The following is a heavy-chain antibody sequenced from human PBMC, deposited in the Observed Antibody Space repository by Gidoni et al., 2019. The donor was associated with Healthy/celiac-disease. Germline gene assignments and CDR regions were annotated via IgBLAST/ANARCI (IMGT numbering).Heavy chain of an antibody. J-gene: IGHJ4*02. CDR3: ARDSPRWLQVRHIDY. V-gene: IGHV4-34*01. D-gene: IGHD5-12*01. Sequence: QVQLQPWGAGLLKPSETRSPPCAVYGGSFSGYYWSWIRQPPGKGLEWTGEINHSGSTNYNPSLKSRVTISVDTSKNQFSLKLSSVTAADTAVYYCARDSPRWLQVRHIDYWGQGTLVTVSS. CDR2: INHSGST. CDR1: GGSFSGYY.